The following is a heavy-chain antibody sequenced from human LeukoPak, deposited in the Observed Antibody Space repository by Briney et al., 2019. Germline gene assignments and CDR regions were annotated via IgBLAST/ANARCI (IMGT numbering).Heavy chain of an antibody. D-gene: IGHD3-22*01. J-gene: IGHJ4*02. CDR1: GFSFSSYW. Sequence: RGGSLRLSCAASGFSFSSYWMHWVRQAPGKGLVWVAHIKSDGSSTSYADSVKGRFTISRDNAKNTLYLQMNSLRAEDTAVYYCARAGEYYDSSGFGSGIDCWGQGILVTVAS. CDR3: ARAGEYYDSSGFGSGIDC. CDR2: IKSDGSST. V-gene: IGHV3-74*01.